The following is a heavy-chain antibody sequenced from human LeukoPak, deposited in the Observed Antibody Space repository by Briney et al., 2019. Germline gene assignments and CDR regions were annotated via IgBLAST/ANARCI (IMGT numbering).Heavy chain of an antibody. CDR3: ARKYYDFWSGYTKRGVWFDP. D-gene: IGHD3-3*01. V-gene: IGHV5-51*01. Sequence: GESLKISCKGSGYSFTSYWIGWARQMPGKGLEWMGIIYPGDSDTRYSPSFQGQVTISADKSISTAYLQWSSLKASDTAMYYCARKYYDFWSGYTKRGVWFDPWGQGTLVTVSS. CDR1: GYSFTSYW. J-gene: IGHJ5*02. CDR2: IYPGDSDT.